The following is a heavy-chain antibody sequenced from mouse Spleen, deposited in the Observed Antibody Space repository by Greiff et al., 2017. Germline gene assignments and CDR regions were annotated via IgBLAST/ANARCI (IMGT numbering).Heavy chain of an antibody. CDR1: GFTFSDYY. CDR3: ARQGEVGRYWYFDV. D-gene: IGHD4-1*01. CDR2: ISNGGGST. Sequence: DVKLVESGGGLVQPGGSLKLSCAASGFTFSDYYMYWVRQTPEKRLEWVAYISNGGGSTYYPDTVKGRFTISRDNAKNTLYLQMSRLKSEDTAMYYCARQGEVGRYWYFDVWGTGTTVTVSS. J-gene: IGHJ1*03. V-gene: IGHV5-12*01.